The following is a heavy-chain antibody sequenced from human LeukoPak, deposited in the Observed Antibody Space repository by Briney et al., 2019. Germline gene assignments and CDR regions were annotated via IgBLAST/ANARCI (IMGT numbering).Heavy chain of an antibody. CDR3: ARAVSLAAAGNPDYYYYMDV. V-gene: IGHV3-7*01. J-gene: IGHJ6*03. CDR2: IKQDGSEK. Sequence: GGSLRLSCAASGFTFSSYWMSWVRQAPGKGLEWVANIKQDGSEKYYVDSVKGRFTISRDNAKNSLYLQINSLRAEDTAVYSCARAVSLAAAGNPDYYYYMDVWGKGTTVTVSS. D-gene: IGHD6-13*01. CDR1: GFTFSSYW.